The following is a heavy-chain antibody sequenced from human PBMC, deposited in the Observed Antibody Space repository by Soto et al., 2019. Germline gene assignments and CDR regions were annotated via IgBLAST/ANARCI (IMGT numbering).Heavy chain of an antibody. D-gene: IGHD4-17*01. J-gene: IGHJ6*02. CDR1: GYTFTGYY. CDR2: INPNSGGT. Sequence: ASVKVSCKASGYTFTGYYMHWVRQAPGQGLEWMGWINPNSGGTNYAQKFQGWVTMTRDTSISTAYMELSRLRSDDTAVYYCGREYGDYAAYYYGMDVWGQGTTVTVSS. CDR3: GREYGDYAAYYYGMDV. V-gene: IGHV1-2*04.